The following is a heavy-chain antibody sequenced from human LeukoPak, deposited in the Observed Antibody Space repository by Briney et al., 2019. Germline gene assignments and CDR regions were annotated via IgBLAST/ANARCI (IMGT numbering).Heavy chain of an antibody. Sequence: GGSLRLSCAASGFTFDDYAMHWVRQPPGKGLEWVSLISGDAGSTYYAASVKGRFTISRDNSKNSLYLQMNSLRTEDTALYYCAKVRNRVSSGYDYFDYWGQGTLVTVSS. V-gene: IGHV3-43*02. CDR3: AKVRNRVSSGYDYFDY. CDR1: GFTFDDYA. CDR2: ISGDAGST. J-gene: IGHJ4*02. D-gene: IGHD3-10*01.